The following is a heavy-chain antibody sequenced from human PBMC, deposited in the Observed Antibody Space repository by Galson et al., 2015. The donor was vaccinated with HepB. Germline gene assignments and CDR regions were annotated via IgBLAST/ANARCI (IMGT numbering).Heavy chain of an antibody. CDR2: ITWDGGSA. V-gene: IGHV3-43*01. CDR1: GFTFDDYT. D-gene: IGHD4-17*01. Sequence: SLRLSCAASGFTFDDYTMHWVRQTPGKGLEWVSLITWDGGSAYYADSVKGRFTISRDNSKNSLYLQMNSLRTEDTALYYCATPGDYWGQGTMVTVSS. J-gene: IGHJ3*01. CDR3: ATPGDY.